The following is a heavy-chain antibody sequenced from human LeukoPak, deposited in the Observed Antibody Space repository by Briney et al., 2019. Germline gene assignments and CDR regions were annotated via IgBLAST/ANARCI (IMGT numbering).Heavy chain of an antibody. CDR3: ARDFLHLGG. J-gene: IGHJ3*01. CDR1: GFTFSSYS. V-gene: IGHV3-48*04. D-gene: IGHD3-16*01. Sequence: GGSLRLSCAASGFTFSSYSMNWVRQAPGKGLEWVSYISSSSSTIYYADSVKGRFTISRDNAKNTLYLQMNSLRVEDTAVYYCARDFLHLGGWGQGTMVTVSS. CDR2: ISSSSSTI.